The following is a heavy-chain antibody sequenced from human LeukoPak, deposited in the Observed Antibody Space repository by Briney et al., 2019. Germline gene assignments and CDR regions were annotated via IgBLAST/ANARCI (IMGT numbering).Heavy chain of an antibody. Sequence: GASVKVSCKASGYTFTGYYMHWVRQAPGQGLEWMGWINLNSGGTNYAQKFQGRVTMTRDTSISTAYMELSRLRSDDTAVYYCARDRSSGSYGRLDYWGQGTLVTVSS. CDR1: GYTFTGYY. CDR2: INLNSGGT. CDR3: ARDRSSGSYGRLDY. J-gene: IGHJ4*02. D-gene: IGHD1-26*01. V-gene: IGHV1-2*02.